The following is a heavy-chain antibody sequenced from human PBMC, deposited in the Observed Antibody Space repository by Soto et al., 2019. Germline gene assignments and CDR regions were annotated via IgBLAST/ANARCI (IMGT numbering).Heavy chain of an antibody. CDR2: IYSSGST. CDR3: ARFVRSCSGTTCYTRADV. V-gene: IGHV4-61*01. Sequence: QLQESGPGLVKPSETLSLTCTVSGGSVSSDTHYWSWIRQPPGKRLEGIGFIYSSGSTNYNPSLKSRVTMSVDTSKNQFSLKLRSVIVADTAVYHCARFVRSCSGTTCYTRADVWGQGTTVTVSS. D-gene: IGHD2-2*02. CDR1: GGSVSSDTHY. J-gene: IGHJ6*02.